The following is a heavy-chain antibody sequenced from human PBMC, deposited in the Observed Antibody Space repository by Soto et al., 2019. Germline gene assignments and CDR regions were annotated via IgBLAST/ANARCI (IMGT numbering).Heavy chain of an antibody. CDR3: AREVTAAANFDY. V-gene: IGHV4-31*03. Sequence: PSETLSLTCTVSGGSISSCGYYWSWIRQHPGKGLEWIGYIYYSGSTYYNPSLKSRVTISVDTSKNQFSLKLSSVTAADTAVYYCAREVTAAANFDYWGQGTLVTVSS. CDR1: GGSISSCGYY. CDR2: IYYSGST. J-gene: IGHJ4*02. D-gene: IGHD6-13*01.